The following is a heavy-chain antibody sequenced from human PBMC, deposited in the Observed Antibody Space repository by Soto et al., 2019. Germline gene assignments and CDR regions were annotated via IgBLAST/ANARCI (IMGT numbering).Heavy chain of an antibody. CDR3: ARCIAVAGTFWFDP. CDR1: GYIFTKYG. J-gene: IGHJ5*02. Sequence: GASVKVSCKASGYIFTKYGISWIRQAPGQGLEWMGWISPNTGNTDSAQSFQGRVTLTTDTSTSTAYMDLRSLTSDDTAVYYCARCIAVAGTFWFDPWGQGTLVTVSS. CDR2: ISPNTGNT. D-gene: IGHD6-19*01. V-gene: IGHV1-18*01.